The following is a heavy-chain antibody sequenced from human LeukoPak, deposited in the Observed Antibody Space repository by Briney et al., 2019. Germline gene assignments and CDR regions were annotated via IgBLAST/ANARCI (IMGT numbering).Heavy chain of an antibody. CDR1: GFTFSNYY. V-gene: IGHV3-21*01. Sequence: GGSLRLSCAASGFTFSNYYMNWVRQAPGKGLEWVSAISSSSSYIYYADSVKGRFTISRDNAENSLYLQMNGLRAEDTAVYYCARTTGTYLDYWGQGTLVTVSS. J-gene: IGHJ4*02. CDR2: ISSSSSYI. D-gene: IGHD1-1*01. CDR3: ARTTGTYLDY.